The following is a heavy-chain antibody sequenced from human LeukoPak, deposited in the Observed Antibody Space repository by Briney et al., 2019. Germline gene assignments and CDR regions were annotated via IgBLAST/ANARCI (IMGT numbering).Heavy chain of an antibody. CDR2: INTSGST. D-gene: IGHD3-22*01. J-gene: IGHJ4*02. CDR1: GGSFSGYY. Sequence: PSETLSLTCAVYGGSFSGYYWSWIRQPPGKGLEWIGRINTSGSTNYNPSLKSRVTMSVDTSKNQFSLKLSSVTAADTAVYYCAREREDPRGCERSGYDGFDYWGQGTLVTVSS. V-gene: IGHV4-59*10. CDR3: AREREDPRGCERSGYDGFDY.